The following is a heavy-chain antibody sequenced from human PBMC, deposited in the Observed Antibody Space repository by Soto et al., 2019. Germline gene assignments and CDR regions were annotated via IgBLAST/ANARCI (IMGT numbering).Heavy chain of an antibody. CDR2: IYYSGST. D-gene: IGHD5-12*01. CDR3: AREYSGYDLYYYYYMDV. V-gene: IGHV4-31*03. J-gene: IGHJ6*03. CDR1: GGFISSGGYY. Sequence: SETLSLTCTVSGGFISSGGYYLSWIRQHPGKGLEWIGYIYYSGSTCYNPSLKSRVTISVDTSKNQFSLKLSSVTAADTAVYYCAREYSGYDLYYYYYMDVWGKGTTVTVSS.